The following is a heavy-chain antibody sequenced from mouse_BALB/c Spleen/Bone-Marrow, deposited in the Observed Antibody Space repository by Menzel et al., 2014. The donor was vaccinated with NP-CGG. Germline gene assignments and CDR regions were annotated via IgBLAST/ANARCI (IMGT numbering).Heavy chain of an antibody. V-gene: IGHV1-5*01. CDR1: GYSFTSYW. Sequence: VQLQQSGTVLARPGVSVKMSCKASGYSFTSYWMHWVKQRPGQGLEWIGAIYPGNSDTSYNQKFKGKAKLTAVTSASTAYMELSSLTNEDSAVYYCTKEWYYGFDFWGQGTTLTVSS. CDR2: IYPGNSDT. CDR3: TKEWYYGFDF. D-gene: IGHD1-1*01. J-gene: IGHJ2*01.